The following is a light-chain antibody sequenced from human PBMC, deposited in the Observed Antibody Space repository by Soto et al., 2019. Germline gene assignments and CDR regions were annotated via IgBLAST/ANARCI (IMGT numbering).Light chain of an antibody. CDR1: QSLTRN. Sequence: EILMTQSPPTLSVTPGERVTLSCRASQSLTRNLDWYQHKPGQSPRLLIYRASARSTGIPERFSGGESGAEYTLTISSLQSEDFEVYYCQQYDKWPRTFGQGTKVDIK. J-gene: IGKJ1*01. V-gene: IGKV3-15*01. CDR2: RAS. CDR3: QQYDKWPRT.